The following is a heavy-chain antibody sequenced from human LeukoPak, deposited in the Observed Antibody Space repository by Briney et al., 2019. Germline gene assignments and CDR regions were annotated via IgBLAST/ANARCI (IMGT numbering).Heavy chain of an antibody. Sequence: PGGSLRLSCAASGFTLSSYAMSWVRQAPGKGLEWVAVIWYDGSNKYYADSVKGRFTISRDNSKNTVYLQMNSLRADDTAVYYCARDQSTWILSGVDYWGQGTLATVSS. D-gene: IGHD5-18*01. CDR2: IWYDGSNK. CDR1: GFTLSSYA. V-gene: IGHV3-33*08. CDR3: ARDQSTWILSGVDY. J-gene: IGHJ4*02.